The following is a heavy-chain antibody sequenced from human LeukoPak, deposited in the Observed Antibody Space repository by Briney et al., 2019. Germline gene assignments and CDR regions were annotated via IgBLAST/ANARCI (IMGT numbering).Heavy chain of an antibody. Sequence: SETLSLTCTVSGGSISSYYWTWIRQPPGKGLEWIGYIYYSGSTNYNPSLKSRVTISLDTSKNQFSLKLSSVTAADTAVYYCARQPRWLQLSYYYYGMDVWGQGTTVTVSS. D-gene: IGHD5-24*01. CDR2: IYYSGST. V-gene: IGHV4-59*08. CDR3: ARQPRWLQLSYYYYGMDV. J-gene: IGHJ6*02. CDR1: GGSISSYY.